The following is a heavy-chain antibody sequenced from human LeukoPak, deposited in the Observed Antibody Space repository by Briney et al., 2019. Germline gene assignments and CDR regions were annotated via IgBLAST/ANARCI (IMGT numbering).Heavy chain of an antibody. J-gene: IGHJ6*02. D-gene: IGHD2-2*01. CDR3: AKDGVCSSTSCYFYYYYYGMDV. CDR1: GFTSSSYG. Sequence: GGSLRLSCAASGFTSSSYGMHWVRQAPGKGLEWVAVISYDGSNKYYADSVKGRFTISRDNSKNTLYLQMNSLRAEDTAVYYCAKDGVCSSTSCYFYYYYYGMDVWGQGTTVTVSS. V-gene: IGHV3-30*18. CDR2: ISYDGSNK.